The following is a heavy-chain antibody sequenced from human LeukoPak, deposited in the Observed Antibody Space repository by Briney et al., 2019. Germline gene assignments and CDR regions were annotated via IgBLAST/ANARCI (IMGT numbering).Heavy chain of an antibody. J-gene: IGHJ4*02. D-gene: IGHD2-2*02. CDR2: IYYSGST. Sequence: NASETLSLTCTVSGGSISSGDYYWSWIRQPPGKGLEWIGYIYYSGSTYYNPSLKSRVTISVDTSKNQFSLKLSSVTAADTAVYYCARVGYCSSTSCYTGYYFDYWGQGTLVTVSS. V-gene: IGHV4-30-4*08. CDR3: ARVGYCSSTSCYTGYYFDY. CDR1: GGSISSGDYY.